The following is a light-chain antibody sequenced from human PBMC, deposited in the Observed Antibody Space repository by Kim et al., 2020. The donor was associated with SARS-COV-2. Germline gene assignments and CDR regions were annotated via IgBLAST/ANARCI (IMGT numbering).Light chain of an antibody. CDR1: SSNIGPNY. CDR2: GNN. Sequence: QRVTISCPGSSSNIGPNYVSWYQQLPGPAPKLLIYGNNQRPSGVPDRFSGSKSGTSASLAISGLRSEDEADYYCAAWDDSLSGLWVFGGGTQLTVL. CDR3: AAWDDSLSGLWV. J-gene: IGLJ3*02. V-gene: IGLV1-47*01.